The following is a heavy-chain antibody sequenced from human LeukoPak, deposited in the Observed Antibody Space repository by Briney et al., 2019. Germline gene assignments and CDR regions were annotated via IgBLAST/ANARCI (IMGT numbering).Heavy chain of an antibody. D-gene: IGHD3-3*01. Sequence: GGSLRLSCAASGFTVSSNYMSWVRQAPGKGLEWVSVIYSGGSTYYADSVKGRFTISRDNSKNTMYLQMISLSAEDTAVYYCAREYYDFWSGYYSYYYYYMDVWGKGTTVTVSS. J-gene: IGHJ6*03. CDR3: AREYYDFWSGYYSYYYYYMDV. CDR2: IYSGGST. V-gene: IGHV3-66*02. CDR1: GFTVSSNY.